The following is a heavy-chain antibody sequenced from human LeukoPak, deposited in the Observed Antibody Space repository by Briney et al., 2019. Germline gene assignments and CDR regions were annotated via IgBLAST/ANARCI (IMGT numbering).Heavy chain of an antibody. D-gene: IGHD3-22*01. J-gene: IGHJ4*02. CDR1: GFTFSSYS. V-gene: IGHV3-21*01. Sequence: PGRSLRLSCAASGFTFSSYSMNWVRQAPGKGLEWVSSISSSSSYIYYADSVKGRFTISRDNAKNSLYPQMNSLRAEDTAVYYCARDTAPMVITTYFDYWGQGTLVTVSS. CDR3: ARDTAPMVITTYFDY. CDR2: ISSSSSYI.